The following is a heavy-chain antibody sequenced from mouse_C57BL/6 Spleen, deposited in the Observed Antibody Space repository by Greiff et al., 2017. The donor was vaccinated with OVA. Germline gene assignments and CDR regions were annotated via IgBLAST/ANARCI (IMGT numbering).Heavy chain of an antibody. Sequence: VQLQQPGAELVKPGASVKLSCKASGYTFTSYWMHWVKQRPGQCLEWIGMIHPNSGSTNYNEKFKSKATLTVDKSSSTAYMQLSSLTSEDSAVYYCARSGDYYFDYWGQGTTLTVSS. CDR1: GYTFTSYW. CDR2: IHPNSGST. D-gene: IGHD3-1*01. CDR3: ARSGDYYFDY. V-gene: IGHV1-64*01. J-gene: IGHJ2*01.